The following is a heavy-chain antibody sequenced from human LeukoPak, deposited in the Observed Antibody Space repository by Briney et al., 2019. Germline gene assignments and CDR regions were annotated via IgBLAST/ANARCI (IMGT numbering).Heavy chain of an antibody. D-gene: IGHD5-12*01. V-gene: IGHV3-23*01. Sequence: GGSLRLSCAASGLVFGKYAMAWVRQASGKGLECVSIISDDGSFTYYLDSVKGRSTIFRDNSKNTLYLHMNSLKAEDTAVYYCAKGRCSGPGCDSFDYWGQGTLVTVSS. CDR2: ISDDGSFT. CDR1: GLVFGKYA. CDR3: AKGRCSGPGCDSFDY. J-gene: IGHJ4*02.